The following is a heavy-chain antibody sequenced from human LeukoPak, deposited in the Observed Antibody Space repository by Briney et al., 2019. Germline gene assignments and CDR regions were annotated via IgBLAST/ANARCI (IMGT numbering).Heavy chain of an antibody. J-gene: IGHJ3*02. CDR2: INSVGSYT. V-gene: IGHV3-74*01. D-gene: IGHD3-3*01. CDR3: ATELRESGASSRNAFDI. Sequence: GGSLRLSCAASGFTFSTYWMHWVRQAPGKGLGWVSLINSVGSYTDFADSSKGRLTTSRANAQSRLYLQMNSLRVDDTAVYYCATELRESGASSRNAFDIWGQGTVVCVSS. CDR1: GFTFSTYW.